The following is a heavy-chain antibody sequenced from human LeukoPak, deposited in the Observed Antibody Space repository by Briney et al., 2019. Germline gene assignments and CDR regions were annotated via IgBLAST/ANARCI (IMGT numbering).Heavy chain of an antibody. CDR1: GYTFTGYY. D-gene: IGHD2-15*01. CDR2: INPNSGGT. V-gene: IGHV1-2*02. CDR3: ARDRGYCSGGSCFDAFDI. J-gene: IGHJ3*02. Sequence: ASVKVSCKASGYTFTGYYMHWVRQAPGQGREGMGWINPNSGGTNYAQKFQGRVTMTRDTSISTAYMELSRLRSDDTAVYYCARDRGYCSGGSCFDAFDIWGQGTMVTVSS.